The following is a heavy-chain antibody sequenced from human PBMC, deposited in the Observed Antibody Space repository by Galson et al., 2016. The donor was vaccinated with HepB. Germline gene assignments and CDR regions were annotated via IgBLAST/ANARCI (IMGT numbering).Heavy chain of an antibody. J-gene: IGHJ4*02. CDR1: GFTFSNYG. CDR3: AYMRATRPPDF. Sequence: SLRLSCAASGFTFSNYGVHWVRQAPGKGLEWVGVISHDGSNKYYADSVKGRFTISRDNSKNTLYLQMSNLSADDTAVYYCAYMRATRPPDFWGQGTLVIVSA. V-gene: IGHV3-30*03. D-gene: IGHD3-16*01. CDR2: ISHDGSNK.